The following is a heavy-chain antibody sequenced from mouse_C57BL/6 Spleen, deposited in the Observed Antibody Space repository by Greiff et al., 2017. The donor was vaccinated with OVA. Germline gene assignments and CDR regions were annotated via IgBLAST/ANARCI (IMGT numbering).Heavy chain of an antibody. CDR3: ARESLDAMDY. J-gene: IGHJ4*01. CDR1: GYTFTDYY. V-gene: IGHV1-19*01. CDR2: INPYNGGT. Sequence: EVQLQQSGPVLVKPGASVKMSCKASGYTFTDYYMHWVKQSHGKSLEWIGVINPYNGGTSYNQKFKGKATLTVDKSSSTAYMELNSLTSEDSAVYYCARESLDAMDYWGQGTSVTVSS.